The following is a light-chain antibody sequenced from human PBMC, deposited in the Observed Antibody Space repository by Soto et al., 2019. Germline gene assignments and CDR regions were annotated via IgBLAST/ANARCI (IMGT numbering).Light chain of an antibody. J-gene: IGKJ1*01. V-gene: IGKV3-20*01. CDR3: QKYNSFWT. Sequence: EIVLTQSPGTLSLSPGERATLSCRASQHINRNFLVWYQQKVGQAPRLLIYAASSRATGIPDRFSGSGSGTDFTLTISSLQPEDFATYYYQKYNSFWTFGQGTKVEIK. CDR1: QHINRNF. CDR2: AAS.